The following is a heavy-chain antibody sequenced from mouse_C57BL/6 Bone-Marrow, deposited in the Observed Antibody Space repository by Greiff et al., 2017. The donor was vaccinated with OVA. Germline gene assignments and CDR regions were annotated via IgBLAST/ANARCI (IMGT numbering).Heavy chain of an antibody. D-gene: IGHD4-1*01. J-gene: IGHJ1*03. CDR2: IYPGGGYT. Sequence: QVQLKQSGAELVRPGTSVKMSCKASGYTFTNYWIGWAKQRPGHGLEWIGDIYPGGGYTNYNEKFNGKATLTADKSSSTAYMQFSSLTSEDSAIYYCAREGTGTGYFDVWGTGTTVTVSS. V-gene: IGHV1-63*01. CDR3: AREGTGTGYFDV. CDR1: GYTFTNYW.